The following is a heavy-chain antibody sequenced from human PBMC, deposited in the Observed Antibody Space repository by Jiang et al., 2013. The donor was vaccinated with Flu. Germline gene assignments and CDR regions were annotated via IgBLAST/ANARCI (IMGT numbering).Heavy chain of an antibody. CDR1: GFTFSSYE. CDR2: ISSSGSTI. Sequence: GGSLRLSCAASGFTFSSYEMNWVRQAPGKGLEWVSYISSSGSTIYYADSVKGRFTISRDNAKNSLYLQMNSLRAEDTAVYYCARLIAARISYYYYYMDVWGKGTTVTVSS. V-gene: IGHV3-48*03. CDR3: ARLIAARISYYYYYMDV. D-gene: IGHD6-6*01. J-gene: IGHJ6*03.